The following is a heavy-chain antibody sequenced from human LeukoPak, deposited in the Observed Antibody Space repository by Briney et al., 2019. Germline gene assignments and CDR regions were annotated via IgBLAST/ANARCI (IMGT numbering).Heavy chain of an antibody. CDR2: IRYDGSNK. J-gene: IGHJ4*02. Sequence: GGSLRLSCAASGFTFSSYGMHWVRQAPGKGLEWVAFIRYDGSNKYYADSVKGRFTISRDNSKNTLYLQMNSLRAEDTAVYYCAKDQQSYYYDSSGYYLMEYWGQGTLVTVSS. D-gene: IGHD3-22*01. V-gene: IGHV3-30*02. CDR1: GFTFSSYG. CDR3: AKDQQSYYYDSSGYYLMEY.